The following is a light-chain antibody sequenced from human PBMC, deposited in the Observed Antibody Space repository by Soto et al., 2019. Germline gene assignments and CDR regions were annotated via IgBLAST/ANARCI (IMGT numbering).Light chain of an antibody. CDR3: QHYGTSAL. V-gene: IGKV3-20*01. CDR2: AS. J-gene: IGKJ3*01. Sequence: EIVLTQSPGTLSLSPGERATLSCRASQSVSDSYLAWYQQKPGQAPRLLIYASSRATGIPDRFSGSGSGTDFTLTISRLEPEDFAVYCCQHYGTSALFGPGTKVDIK. CDR1: QSVSDSY.